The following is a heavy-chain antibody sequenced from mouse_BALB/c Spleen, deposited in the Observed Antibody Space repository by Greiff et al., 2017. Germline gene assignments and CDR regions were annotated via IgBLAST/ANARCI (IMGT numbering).Heavy chain of an antibody. CDR2: IDPSDSYT. J-gene: IGHJ4*01. V-gene: IGHV1-69*02. CDR3: ATTATFAMDY. Sequence: QVQLQQPGAELVKPGASVKLSCKASGYTFTSYWMHWVKQRPGQGLEWIGEIDPSDSYTNYNQKFKGKATLTVDKSSSTAYMQLSSLTSEDSAVYYCATTATFAMDYWGKGTSVTVSS. D-gene: IGHD1-2*01. CDR1: GYTFTSYW.